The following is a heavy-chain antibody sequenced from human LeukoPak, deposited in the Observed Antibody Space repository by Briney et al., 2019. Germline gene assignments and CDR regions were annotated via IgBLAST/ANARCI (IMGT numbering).Heavy chain of an antibody. D-gene: IGHD3-16*01. V-gene: IGHV3-11*04. CDR3: ARAPDLGGLDY. J-gene: IGHJ4*02. CDR1: GFTFSDDY. CDR2: ISSSGSTI. Sequence: GGSLRLSCAASGFTFSDDYMSWIRQAPGKGLEWVSYISSSGSTIYYADSVKGRFTISRDNAKNSLYLQMNNLRAEDTAVYYCARAPDLGGLDYWGQGTLVTVSS.